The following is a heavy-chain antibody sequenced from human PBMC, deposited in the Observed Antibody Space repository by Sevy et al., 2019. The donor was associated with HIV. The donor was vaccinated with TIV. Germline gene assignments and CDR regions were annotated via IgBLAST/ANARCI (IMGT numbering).Heavy chain of an antibody. CDR2: IFPIFATA. CDR3: ARASRHYYDYYYMDV. V-gene: IGHV1-69*13. CDR1: GGTFSSYT. J-gene: IGHJ6*03. Sequence: ASVKVSCKASGGTFSSYTISWVRQAPGQGLEWMGSIFPIFATATYAQQFQGRVTITADESTSTAYMELSSLRSEDTAVYYCARASRHYYDYYYMDVWGKGTTVTVSS.